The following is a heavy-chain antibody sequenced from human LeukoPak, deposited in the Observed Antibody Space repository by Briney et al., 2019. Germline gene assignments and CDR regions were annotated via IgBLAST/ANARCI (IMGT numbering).Heavy chain of an antibody. J-gene: IGHJ3*02. D-gene: IGHD5-18*01. CDR3: ARDTPSGYSYGPDAFDI. CDR2: ISSSGSTI. Sequence: PGGSLRLSCAASGFTFSDYYMSWIRQAPGKGLEWVSYISSSGSTIYYADSVKGRFTISRDNAKNSLYLQMNSLRAEDTAVYYCARDTPSGYSYGPDAFDIWGQGTMVTVSS. V-gene: IGHV3-11*04. CDR1: GFTFSDYY.